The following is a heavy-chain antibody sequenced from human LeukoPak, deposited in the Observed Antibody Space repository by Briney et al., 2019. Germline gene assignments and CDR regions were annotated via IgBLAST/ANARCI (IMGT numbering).Heavy chain of an antibody. CDR1: GGSISDSY. Sequence: SETLSLTCSVSGGSISDSYWGWIRQPAGSGLEWIERINRNGITKYNPSLGSRVTMSVDPSKNQLSLTLRSVTAADTALYYCGKESMSVAGTVEVWGQGILVTVS. D-gene: IGHD6-19*01. CDR3: GKESMSVAGTVEV. J-gene: IGHJ4*02. CDR2: INRNGIT. V-gene: IGHV4-4*07.